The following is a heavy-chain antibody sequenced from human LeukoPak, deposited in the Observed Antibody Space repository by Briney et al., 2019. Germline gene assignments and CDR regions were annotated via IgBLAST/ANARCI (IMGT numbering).Heavy chain of an antibody. Sequence: SETLSLTCTVSGGSISSYGYYWGWIRQPPGKGLEWIGSIYYSGSTYHNPSLKSRVTISVDTSKNQFFLKLSSVTAADSAVYYCARDRGGGTPREFDPWGQGTLVTVSS. D-gene: IGHD2-15*01. CDR2: IYYSGST. CDR3: ARDRGGGTPREFDP. CDR1: GGSISSYGYY. V-gene: IGHV4-39*07. J-gene: IGHJ5*02.